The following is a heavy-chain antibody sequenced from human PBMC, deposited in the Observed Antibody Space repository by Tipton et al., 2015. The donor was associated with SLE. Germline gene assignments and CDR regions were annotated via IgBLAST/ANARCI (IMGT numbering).Heavy chain of an antibody. CDR2: IHHRGST. Sequence: TLSLTCAVSGASITSGDWWSWVRQPPGKGLEYIGEIHHRGSTNYKSSLRGRVTISVDKSKNQFSLKLTSVTAADTAVYYCARWIPLTGINVWGQGATVTVSS. J-gene: IGHJ6*02. V-gene: IGHV4-4*02. CDR1: GASITSGDW. D-gene: IGHD5-18*01. CDR3: ARWIPLTGINV.